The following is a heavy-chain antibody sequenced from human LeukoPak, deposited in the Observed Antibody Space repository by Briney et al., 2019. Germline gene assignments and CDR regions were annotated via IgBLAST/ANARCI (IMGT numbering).Heavy chain of an antibody. CDR3: ARRDVYYYYMDV. CDR2: ISNDGKYI. V-gene: IGHV3-21*01. Sequence: GGSLRLSCAASGFTFSSYSMNWVRQAPGKGLEWVSSISNDGKYIYYADSVKGRFTISRDNAKNSLYLQMNSLRAEDTAVYYCARRDVYYYYMDVWGKGTTVTVSS. J-gene: IGHJ6*03. CDR1: GFTFSSYS.